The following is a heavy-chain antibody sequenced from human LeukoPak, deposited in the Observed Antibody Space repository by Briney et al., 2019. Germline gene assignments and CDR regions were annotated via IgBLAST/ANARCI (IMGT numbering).Heavy chain of an antibody. Sequence: PGGSLRLSCAASGFTFSSYWMSWVRQAPGKGLEWVANIKQDGSEKYYVDSVKGRFTISRDNAKNSLYLQMNSLRAEDTAVYYCARGHSSSWYYFDYWGRGTLVTVSS. CDR2: IKQDGSEK. D-gene: IGHD6-13*01. CDR1: GFTFSSYW. V-gene: IGHV3-7*01. CDR3: ARGHSSSWYYFDY. J-gene: IGHJ4*02.